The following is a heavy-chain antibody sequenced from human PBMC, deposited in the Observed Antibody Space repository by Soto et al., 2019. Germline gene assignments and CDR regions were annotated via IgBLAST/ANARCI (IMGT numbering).Heavy chain of an antibody. Sequence: SETLSLTCTVSGGSVSSGSYYWSWIRQPPGKGLEWIGYIYYSGSTNYNPSLKSRVTISVDTSKNQFSLKLSSVTAADTAVYYCARDPTYGSGSYFSYYYYGMDVWGQGTTVTVSS. CDR1: GGSVSSGSYY. CDR3: ARDPTYGSGSYFSYYYYGMDV. CDR2: IYYSGST. V-gene: IGHV4-61*01. D-gene: IGHD3-10*01. J-gene: IGHJ6*02.